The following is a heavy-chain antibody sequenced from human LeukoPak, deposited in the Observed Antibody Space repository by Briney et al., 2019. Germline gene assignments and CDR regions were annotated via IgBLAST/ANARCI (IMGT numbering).Heavy chain of an antibody. Sequence: TGGSLRLSCAASGFTFSSYAMSWVRQAPGKGLEWVSAISGSGGSTYYADSVKGRFTISRDNSKNTLYLQMNSLRAEDTAVHYCAKDRRTGTTSHYYYYGMDVWGQGTTVTVSS. J-gene: IGHJ6*02. CDR1: GFTFSSYA. CDR3: AKDRRTGTTSHYYYYGMDV. V-gene: IGHV3-23*01. CDR2: ISGSGGST. D-gene: IGHD1-7*01.